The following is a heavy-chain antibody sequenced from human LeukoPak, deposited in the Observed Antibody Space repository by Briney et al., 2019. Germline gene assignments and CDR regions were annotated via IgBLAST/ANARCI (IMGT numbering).Heavy chain of an antibody. Sequence: GGSLRLSCAASGITFSSYGMQWVRRAPGQGLEWVAVIWYDGSKTYYADSVKGRFTISRDNSKNTLYLQMSSLRAEDTAVYYCARVVGEVPAATLDHWGQGALVTVSS. J-gene: IGHJ5*02. CDR2: IWYDGSKT. CDR3: ARVVGEVPAATLDH. CDR1: GITFSSYG. D-gene: IGHD2-2*01. V-gene: IGHV3-33*01.